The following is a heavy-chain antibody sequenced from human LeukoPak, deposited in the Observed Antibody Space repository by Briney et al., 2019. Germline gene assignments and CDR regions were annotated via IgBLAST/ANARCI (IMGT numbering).Heavy chain of an antibody. D-gene: IGHD3-3*01. Sequence: PSETLSLTCTVSGGSISSYYWSWIRQPPGKGLEWIGYIYYSGSTNYNPSLKSRVTISVDTSKNQFSLKLSSVTAADTAVYYCARGEITIFGVVIMPALFDYWGQGTLVTVSS. CDR1: GGSISSYY. J-gene: IGHJ4*02. CDR3: ARGEITIFGVVIMPALFDY. V-gene: IGHV4-59*01. CDR2: IYYSGST.